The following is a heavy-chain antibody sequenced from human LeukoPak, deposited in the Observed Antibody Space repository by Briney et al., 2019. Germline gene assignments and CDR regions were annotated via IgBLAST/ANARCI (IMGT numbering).Heavy chain of an antibody. CDR2: ISYDGSTT. V-gene: IGHV3-30-3*01. Sequence: RSLRLSYAASRFTFSSYAMHWVRQAPGKGLEWVAVISYDGSTTHYADSVKGRFTISRDNSKNTIYLQLNSLRAEDTAVFYCARASYDSSGFFFYPPDYWGQGTLVTVSS. J-gene: IGHJ4*02. D-gene: IGHD3-22*01. CDR1: RFTFSSYA. CDR3: ARASYDSSGFFFYPPDY.